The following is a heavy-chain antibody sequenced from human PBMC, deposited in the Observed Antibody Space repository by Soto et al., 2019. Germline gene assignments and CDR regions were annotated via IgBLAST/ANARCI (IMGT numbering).Heavy chain of an antibody. Sequence: PGGSLRLSCAASGFTFSSYWMSWVRQAPGKGLEWVANIKQDGSEKYYVDSVKGRFTISRDNAKNSLYLQMNSLRAEDTAVYYCAREXGITIFGVVRNYYGMDVWGRGTTVTVSS. CDR1: GFTFSSYW. CDR2: IKQDGSEK. CDR3: AREXGITIFGVVRNYYGMDV. D-gene: IGHD3-3*01. J-gene: IGHJ6*02. V-gene: IGHV3-7*03.